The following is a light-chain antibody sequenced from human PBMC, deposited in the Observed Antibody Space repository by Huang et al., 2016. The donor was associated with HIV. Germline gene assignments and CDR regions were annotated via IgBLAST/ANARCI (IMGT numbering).Light chain of an antibody. CDR2: AAS. V-gene: IGKV1-27*01. J-gene: IGKJ1*01. CDR3: QRYDSAPRA. Sequence: DIQMTQSPASLSASTGVRVTLTCRASQDIANFVAWFQQKPGKVPRLLRYAASVLQSGVPSRFTGRGSGTDFSLTITNFQAEDVATYYCQRYDSAPRAFGQGTKVDLK. CDR1: QDIANF.